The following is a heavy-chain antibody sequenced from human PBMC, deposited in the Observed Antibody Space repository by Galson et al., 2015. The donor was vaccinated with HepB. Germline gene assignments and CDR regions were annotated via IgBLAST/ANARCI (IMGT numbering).Heavy chain of an antibody. CDR2: ISDSGTLT. V-gene: IGHV3-23*01. CDR3: AKSFQSGTKAFAY. CDR1: GFTFHTYA. J-gene: IGHJ4*02. Sequence: SLRLSCAASGFTFHTYAMTWVRQAPGKGLEWVSTISDSGTLTYHADSVKGRFTIFRDNSKNTVFLQMSSLRAEDTATYFCAKSFQSGTKAFAYWGQGMLVTVSS. D-gene: IGHD1-26*01.